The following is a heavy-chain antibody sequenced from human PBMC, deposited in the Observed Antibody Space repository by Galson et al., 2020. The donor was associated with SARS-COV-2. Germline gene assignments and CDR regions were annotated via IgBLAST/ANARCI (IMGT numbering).Heavy chain of an antibody. CDR3: VRARDSYDSSGYALPLVLFDC. J-gene: IGHJ4*02. D-gene: IGHD3-22*01. V-gene: IGHV3-23*01. CDR2: ISGSGHST. CDR1: GFTFSSYA. Sequence: TGGSLRLSCAASGFTFSSYAMNWVRQAPGKGLEWVSAISGSGHSTYYAGSVKGRFTISRDNSKNTLFLQMDSLRGEDTAVYYCVRARDSYDSSGYALPLVLFDCWGQGSLVAVSS.